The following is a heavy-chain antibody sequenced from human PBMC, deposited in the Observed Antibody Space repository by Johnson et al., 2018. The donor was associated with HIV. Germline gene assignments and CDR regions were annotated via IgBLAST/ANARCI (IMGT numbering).Heavy chain of an antibody. D-gene: IGHD6-19*01. Sequence: QMQLVESGGGLVPTGGSLRLSCAASGFTFDDYAMHWVRQAPGKGLEWVAFIRYDGSNKYYADSVKGRFTISRDNSKNTLYLQMNSLRAEDTAVYYCARDAGQWLDDAFDIWGQGTMVTVSS. J-gene: IGHJ3*02. CDR3: ARDAGQWLDDAFDI. CDR2: IRYDGSNK. V-gene: IGHV3-30*02. CDR1: GFTFDDYA.